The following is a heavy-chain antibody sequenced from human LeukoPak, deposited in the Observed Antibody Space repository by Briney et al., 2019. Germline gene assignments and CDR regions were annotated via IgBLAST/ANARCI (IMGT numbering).Heavy chain of an antibody. V-gene: IGHV4-34*01. J-gene: IGHJ4*02. CDR3: ARVSVXPPAYSSGWNXXPFRY. Sequence: SETLSLTCAVYGGSFSGYYWSWIRQPPGKGLEWIGEINHSGSTNYNPSLKSRVTISVDTSKNQFSLKLSSVTAADTAVYYCARVSVXPPAYSSGWNXXPFRYWGQXTLVXXSS. CDR1: GGSFSGYY. CDR2: INHSGST. D-gene: IGHD6-19*01.